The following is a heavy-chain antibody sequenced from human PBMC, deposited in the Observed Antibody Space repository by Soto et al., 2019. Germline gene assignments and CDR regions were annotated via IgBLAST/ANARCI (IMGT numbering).Heavy chain of an antibody. V-gene: IGHV1-69*02. D-gene: IGHD6-6*01. CDR3: ARATAARRGSYYYMDV. Sequence: QVQLVQSGAEVKKPGSSVKVSCKASGGTFSSYTISWVRQAPGQGLEWMGRIIPILGIANYAQKFQGRVTITADKSTSTAYMELSSLRSEDTAVYYCARATAARRGSYYYMDVWGKGTTVTVSS. J-gene: IGHJ6*03. CDR1: GGTFSSYT. CDR2: IIPILGIA.